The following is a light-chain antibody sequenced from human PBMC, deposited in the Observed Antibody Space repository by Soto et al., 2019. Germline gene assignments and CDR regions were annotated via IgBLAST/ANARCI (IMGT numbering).Light chain of an antibody. CDR2: GAS. CDR3: LQHNSFPRT. Sequence: DIQVTQSPSSLSASVGDRVTITCRASQGIRMDLGWFQQRPGKAPKRLIYGASSLQSGVPPRFSGSGYGTEFTLTSSNLQPEDFATYYCLQHNSFPRTFGQGTKVDIK. J-gene: IGKJ1*01. CDR1: QGIRMD. V-gene: IGKV1-17*02.